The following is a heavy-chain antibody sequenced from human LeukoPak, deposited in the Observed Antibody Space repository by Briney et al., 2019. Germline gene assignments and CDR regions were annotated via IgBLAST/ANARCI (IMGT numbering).Heavy chain of an antibody. J-gene: IGHJ3*02. CDR1: GGSMSSTTYY. Sequence: SETLSLTCTVSGGSMSSTTYYWGWIRQPPGKGLEWIGSIYHSGNIYYNPSLKSRVTISVDTSKNQFSLKLSSVTAADTAVYYCARHDSSGPYNAFDIWGQGTMVTVSS. CDR3: ARHDSSGPYNAFDI. CDR2: IYHSGNI. D-gene: IGHD3-22*01. V-gene: IGHV4-39*01.